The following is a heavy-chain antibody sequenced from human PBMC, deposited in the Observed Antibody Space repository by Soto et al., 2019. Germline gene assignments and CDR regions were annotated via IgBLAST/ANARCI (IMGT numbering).Heavy chain of an antibody. V-gene: IGHV3-74*01. J-gene: IGHJ6*02. CDR2: INSDGSST. CDR3: AKGGSGIMDV. CDR1: GFTFSSYW. Sequence: EVQLVESGGGLVQPGGSLRLSCAASGFTFSSYWMHWVRQAPGKGLVWVSRINSDGSSTSYADSVKGRFTISRDNAKNTRYLQMNSPRAEDTAVYYCAKGGSGIMDVWGQGTTVTVSS. D-gene: IGHD3-10*01.